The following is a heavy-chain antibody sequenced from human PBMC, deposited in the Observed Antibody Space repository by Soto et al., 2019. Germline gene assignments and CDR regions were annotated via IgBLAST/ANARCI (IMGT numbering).Heavy chain of an antibody. CDR1: GYTFTSYG. J-gene: IGHJ4*02. Sequence: SVKVSCKASGYTFTSYGTSWVRQAPGQGLEWMGWISAYNGNTNYAQKLQGRVTMTTDTSTGTAYMELRSLRSDDTAVYYCARDFYVSGEYYFDYWGQGTLVTVSS. CDR2: ISAYNGNT. CDR3: ARDFYVSGEYYFDY. D-gene: IGHD5-12*01. V-gene: IGHV1-18*04.